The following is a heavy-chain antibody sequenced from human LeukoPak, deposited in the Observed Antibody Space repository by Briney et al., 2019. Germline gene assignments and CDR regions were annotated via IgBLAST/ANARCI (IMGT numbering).Heavy chain of an antibody. V-gene: IGHV3-30*02. CDR2: IGYDGSNK. J-gene: IGHJ4*02. D-gene: IGHD4-17*01. Sequence: GGSLRLSCAASGFTFSSYSMNWVRHAPGKGLERGAFIGYDGSNKYYADPVEGRFTISRDNSKNTLYLQMNSLRAEDTAVYYCAKDDYGDYPEGYYFDYWGQGTLVTVSS. CDR1: GFTFSSYS. CDR3: AKDDYGDYPEGYYFDY.